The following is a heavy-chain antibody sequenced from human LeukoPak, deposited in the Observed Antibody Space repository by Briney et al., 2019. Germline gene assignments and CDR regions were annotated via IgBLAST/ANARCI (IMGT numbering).Heavy chain of an antibody. CDR3: ARGSYTLGYQPY. CDR2: IIPIFGTA. Sequence: ASVKASCKASGGTFSSYAISWVRQAPGQGLEWMGGIIPIFGTANYAQKFQGRVTITADESTSTAYMELSSLRSEDTAVYYCARGSYTLGYQPYWGQGTLVTVSS. CDR1: GGTFSSYA. J-gene: IGHJ4*02. V-gene: IGHV1-69*01. D-gene: IGHD7-27*01.